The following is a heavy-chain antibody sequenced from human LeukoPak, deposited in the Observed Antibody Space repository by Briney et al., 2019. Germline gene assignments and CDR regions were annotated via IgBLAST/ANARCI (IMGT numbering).Heavy chain of an antibody. CDR3: ARVKIDWHFDL. V-gene: IGHV7-4-1*02. D-gene: IGHD3-22*01. CDR2: INTDTGNP. Sequence: ASVKVSCKASGYIFNTYAMNWVRQAPGQGLEWMGWINTDTGNPTYAQGFAGRFVFSLDTSVSTAYLQINNLKPEDTAVYFCARVKIDWHFDLWGRGTLVTASS. J-gene: IGHJ2*01. CDR1: GYIFNTYA.